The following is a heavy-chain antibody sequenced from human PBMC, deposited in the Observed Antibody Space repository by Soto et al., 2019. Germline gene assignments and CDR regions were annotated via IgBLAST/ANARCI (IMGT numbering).Heavy chain of an antibody. CDR1: GGTVSIYA. J-gene: IGHJ6*02. CDR2: LIPIFGTA. D-gene: IGHD2-2*01. Sequence: QVQLVQSGAEVKKPGSSVKVSCKASGGTVSIYAISGVRQAPGHVLEWLGGLIPIFGTANYEKKLQGRVTITADESTSTAYMEMSSLRSEDTAVYYCARHDCISTSCYYYYYYGRDVWGQGTTVTVSS. CDR3: ARHDCISTSCYYYYYYGRDV. V-gene: IGHV1-69*12.